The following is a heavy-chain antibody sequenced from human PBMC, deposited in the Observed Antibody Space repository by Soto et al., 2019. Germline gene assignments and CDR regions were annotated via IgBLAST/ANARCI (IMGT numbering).Heavy chain of an antibody. Sequence: QVQLVESGGGVVQPGRSLRLSCAASEFTFSNFGMHWVRQAPGKGLEWVAVIYYDGSNEYYADSAKGRFTISRDNSKNTLYLQMNSLRAEDTAVYYCARVDVVVAADAFDIWGQGTMVTVSS. CDR2: IYYDGSNE. V-gene: IGHV3-33*01. J-gene: IGHJ3*02. CDR3: ARVDVVVAADAFDI. D-gene: IGHD2-15*01. CDR1: EFTFSNFG.